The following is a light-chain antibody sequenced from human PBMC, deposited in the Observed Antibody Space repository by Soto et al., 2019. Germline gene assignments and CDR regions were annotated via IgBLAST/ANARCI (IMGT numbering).Light chain of an antibody. J-gene: IGKJ5*01. V-gene: IGKV3-15*01. CDR2: GAS. Sequence: EIVLSQSPGTLSLSPGERATLSCRASQSVTSTSLAWYQQRPGQAPRLLIYGASTRATGIPVRFSGSGFGTEFTLTISSLQSEDFAVYYWQQYKNWPLFGQGTRLAI. CDR3: QQYKNWPL. CDR1: QSVTST.